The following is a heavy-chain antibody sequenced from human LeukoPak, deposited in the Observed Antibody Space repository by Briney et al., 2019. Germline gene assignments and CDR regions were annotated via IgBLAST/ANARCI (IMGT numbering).Heavy chain of an antibody. Sequence: SETLSLTCAVSGYSIRFGYYWGWIRPPPGKGLGWIGSIYHSGSTYYNPSLKSRVTISVDPSKNQFSLKLNSVTAADTAVYYCAREGTDYNFWSGSQDYWGQGTLVTVSS. J-gene: IGHJ4*02. V-gene: IGHV4-38-2*02. CDR2: IYHSGST. CDR3: AREGTDYNFWSGSQDY. D-gene: IGHD3-3*01. CDR1: GYSIRFGYY.